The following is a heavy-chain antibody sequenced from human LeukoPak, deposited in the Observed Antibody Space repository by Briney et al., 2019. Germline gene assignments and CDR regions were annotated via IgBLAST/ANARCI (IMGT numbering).Heavy chain of an antibody. V-gene: IGHV3-43*01. CDR3: AKDDGTTDWYFDL. J-gene: IGHJ2*01. D-gene: IGHD1/OR15-1a*01. Sequence: GGSLRLSCAASGFTFDDYTMHWVRQAPGEGLEWGSLISWDGGSTYYADSVKGRFTISRDNSKNSLYLQMSSLRTEDTALYYCAKDDGTTDWYFDLWGRGTLVTVSS. CDR2: ISWDGGST. CDR1: GFTFDDYT.